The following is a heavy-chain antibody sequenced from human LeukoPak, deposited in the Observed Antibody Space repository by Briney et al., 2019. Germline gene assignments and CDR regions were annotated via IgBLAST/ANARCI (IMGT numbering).Heavy chain of an antibody. Sequence: GGSLRLSCAASGFTFSSYSMNWVRQAPGKGLEWGSSISSSSSYIYYADSVKGRFTISTDNATNSLYLQMNSLRAEDTAVYYCARSGWDPIVRATSAWHDAFDIWGQGTMVTVSS. D-gene: IGHD1-26*01. CDR2: ISSSSSYI. V-gene: IGHV3-21*01. CDR3: ARSGWDPIVRATSAWHDAFDI. J-gene: IGHJ3*02. CDR1: GFTFSSYS.